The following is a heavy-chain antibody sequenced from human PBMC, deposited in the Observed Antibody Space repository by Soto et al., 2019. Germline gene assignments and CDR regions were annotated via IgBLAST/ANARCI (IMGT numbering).Heavy chain of an antibody. CDR2: IYYSGST. J-gene: IGHJ4*02. V-gene: IGHV4-31*03. D-gene: IGHD3-10*01. Sequence: KPSETLSLTCTVSGGSISSGGYYWSWIRQHPGKGLEWIGYIYYSGSTYYNPSLKSRVTISVDTSKNQFSLKLSSVTAADTAVYYCARAQVDTMVRGVISWSFDYWGQGTLVTVSS. CDR1: GGSISSGGYY. CDR3: ARAQVDTMVRGVISWSFDY.